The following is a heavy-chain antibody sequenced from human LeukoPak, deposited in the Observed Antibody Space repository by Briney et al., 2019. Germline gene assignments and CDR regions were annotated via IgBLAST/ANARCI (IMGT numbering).Heavy chain of an antibody. CDR1: GFTFSSYA. V-gene: IGHV3-64*01. CDR2: ISSNGGST. CDR3: ASGSPAGDY. J-gene: IGHJ4*02. Sequence: GGSLRLSCAASGFTFSSYAMHWVRQAPGKGLEYVSAISSNGGSTSYANSVKGRFTISRDNSKNTLYLQMGSLRAEDTAVYYCASGSPAGDYWGQGTLVTVSS. D-gene: IGHD1-26*01.